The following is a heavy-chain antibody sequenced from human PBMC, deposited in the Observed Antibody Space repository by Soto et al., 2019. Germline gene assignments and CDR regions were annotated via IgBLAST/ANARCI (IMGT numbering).Heavy chain of an antibody. CDR1: GYTSTNYA. CDR2: INVGNGNT. CDR3: TSDNKGLADY. Sequence: ASVKVSCKASGYTSTNYAVHWVRQAPGQGLQWIGWINVGNGNTKSSQKFQGRVTFSRDTSASTAYMEVSSLTSEDTAVYYCTSDNKGLADYWGQGTLVTVYS. V-gene: IGHV1-3*01. J-gene: IGHJ4*02.